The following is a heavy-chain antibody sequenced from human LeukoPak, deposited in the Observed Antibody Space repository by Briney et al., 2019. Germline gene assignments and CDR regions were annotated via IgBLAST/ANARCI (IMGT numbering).Heavy chain of an antibody. V-gene: IGHV3-30*18. CDR2: IATDGRDK. Sequence: GRSLRLSCAASGFTSNNYGMHWVRQAPGKGLEWVAVIATDGRDKKYADSVKGRFTISRDNSKNTLYLEMNSLRPEDTAVYHCAKDSKVAAAGYFFDYWGQGTLVTVSS. CDR1: GFTSNNYG. D-gene: IGHD6-13*01. J-gene: IGHJ4*02. CDR3: AKDSKVAAAGYFFDY.